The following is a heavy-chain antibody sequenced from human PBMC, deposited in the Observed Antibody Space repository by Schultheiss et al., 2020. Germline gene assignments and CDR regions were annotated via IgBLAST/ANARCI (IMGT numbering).Heavy chain of an antibody. D-gene: IGHD5-12*01. CDR2: IRSKAYGGTT. Sequence: GGSLRLSCTASGFTFGDYAMSWFRQAPGKGLEWVGFIRSKAYGGTTEYAASVKGRFTISRDDSKSIAYLQMNSLKTEDTAVYYCTRDPRATFRGGVPPDYWGKGTLVTVSS. CDR1: GFTFGDYA. CDR3: TRDPRATFRGGVPPDY. J-gene: IGHJ4*02. V-gene: IGHV3-49*03.